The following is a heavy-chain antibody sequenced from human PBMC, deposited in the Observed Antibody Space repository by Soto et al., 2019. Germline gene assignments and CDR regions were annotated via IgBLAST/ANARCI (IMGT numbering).Heavy chain of an antibody. CDR2: IYYSGST. J-gene: IGHJ4*02. Sequence: QVQLQESGPGLVKPSETLSLTCTVSGGYISSYYWTWIRQPPGKGLEWIGYIYYSGSTNYNPSLKSRVTTSLDTSKNQFSLKLSSVTAADTAVYYCARAFGSTMPSLFWGQGTLVTVSS. CDR3: ARAFGSTMPSLF. CDR1: GGYISSYY. D-gene: IGHD2-2*01. V-gene: IGHV4-59*01.